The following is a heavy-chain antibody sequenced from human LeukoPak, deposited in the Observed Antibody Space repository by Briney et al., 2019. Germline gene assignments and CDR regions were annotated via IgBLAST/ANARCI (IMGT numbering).Heavy chain of an antibody. V-gene: IGHV3-20*04. J-gene: IGHJ4*02. CDR2: INWNGGST. D-gene: IGHD3-22*01. Sequence: GGSLRLSCAASGFTFYDYGMSWVRQAPGKGLEWVSGINWNGGSTGYADSVKGRFTISRDNAKNSLYLQMNSLRAEDTALYYCARATYHYDSSGYYHIRDYFDYWGQGTLVTVSS. CDR3: ARATYHYDSSGYYHIRDYFDY. CDR1: GFTFYDYG.